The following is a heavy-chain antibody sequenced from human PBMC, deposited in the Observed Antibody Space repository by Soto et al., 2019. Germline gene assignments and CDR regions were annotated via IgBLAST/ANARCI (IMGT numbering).Heavy chain of an antibody. D-gene: IGHD4-17*01. Sequence: SVKVSCKASGYTFTSYAISWVRQAPGQGLEWMGGIIPIFGTANYAQKFQGRVRITADESTSTAYMELSSLRSEDTAVYYCARHTVTTYYYYGMDVWGQGTTVTVSS. V-gene: IGHV1-69*13. CDR3: ARHTVTTYYYYGMDV. CDR1: GYTFTSYA. CDR2: IIPIFGTA. J-gene: IGHJ6*02.